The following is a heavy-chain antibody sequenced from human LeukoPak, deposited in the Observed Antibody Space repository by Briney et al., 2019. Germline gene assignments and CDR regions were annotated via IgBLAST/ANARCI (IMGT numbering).Heavy chain of an antibody. CDR1: GYTFTSYY. J-gene: IGHJ4*02. D-gene: IGHD3-22*01. Sequence: APVKVSCKASGYTFTSYYMHWVRQAPGQGLEWMGIINPSGGSTSYAQKFQGRVTMTRDTSTSTVYMELSSLRSEDTAVYYCARAIESAGSAYYYDSSGYVYYFDYWGQGTLVTVSS. V-gene: IGHV1-46*01. CDR3: ARAIESAGSAYYYDSSGYVYYFDY. CDR2: INPSGGST.